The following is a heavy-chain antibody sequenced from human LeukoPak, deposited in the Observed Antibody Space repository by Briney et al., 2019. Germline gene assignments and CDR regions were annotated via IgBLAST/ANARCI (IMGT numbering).Heavy chain of an antibody. V-gene: IGHV1-2*02. CDR1: RYTFTDYY. J-gene: IGHJ5*02. Sequence: ASVRVSCKASRYTFTDYYMHWVRQAPGQGLEWMGWINPNSGGTNYAQKFQGRVTMTRDTSISAAYMELSRLRSDDTAVYYCARGGWSLGYCSSSSCLDWFDPWGQGTLVTVSS. D-gene: IGHD2-2*01. CDR3: ARGGWSLGYCSSSSCLDWFDP. CDR2: INPNSGGT.